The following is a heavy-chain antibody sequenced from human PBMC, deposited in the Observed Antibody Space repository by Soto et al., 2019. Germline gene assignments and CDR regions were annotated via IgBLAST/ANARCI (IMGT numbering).Heavy chain of an antibody. D-gene: IGHD6-19*01. CDR3: AKGGWYEDH. Sequence: QVQLQESGPGLVKPSETLSLTCTVSGGSVSSDYWSWIRQPPGKGLEWIGYTHNSGNTDYNPSLKSRVTISQDASRNEFSLSLRSVTAADTAVYYCAKGGWYEDHWGQGTLVTVSS. J-gene: IGHJ4*02. CDR1: GGSVSSDY. V-gene: IGHV4-59*08. CDR2: THNSGNT.